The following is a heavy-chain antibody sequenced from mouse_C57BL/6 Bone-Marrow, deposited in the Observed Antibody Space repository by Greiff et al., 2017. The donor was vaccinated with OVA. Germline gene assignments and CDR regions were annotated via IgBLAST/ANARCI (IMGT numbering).Heavy chain of an antibody. CDR2: ISYSGST. CDR3: ARADDYDWYFDV. J-gene: IGHJ1*03. V-gene: IGHV3-1*01. CDR1: GYSITSGYD. D-gene: IGHD2-4*01. Sequence: EVKVVESGPGMVKPSQSLSLTCTVTGYSITSGYDWHWIRHFPGNKLEWMGYISYSGSTNYNPSLKSRISITHDTSKNHFFLKLNSVTTEDTATYYCARADDYDWYFDVWGTGTTVTVSS.